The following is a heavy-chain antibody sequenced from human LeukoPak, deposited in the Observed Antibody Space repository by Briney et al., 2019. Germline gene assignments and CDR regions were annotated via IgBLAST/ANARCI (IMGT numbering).Heavy chain of an antibody. V-gene: IGHV1-2*02. CDR1: GYTFTGYY. J-gene: IGHJ5*02. CDR3: ARLTGDRDWFDP. D-gene: IGHD7-27*01. Sequence: GASVKVSCKASGYTFTGYYIHWVRQAPGQGLEWMGWINPNSGGTNYVQNFQGRVAMTRDTSISTAYMELSGLRSDDTAVYYCARLTGDRDWFDPWGQGTLVTVSS. CDR2: INPNSGGT.